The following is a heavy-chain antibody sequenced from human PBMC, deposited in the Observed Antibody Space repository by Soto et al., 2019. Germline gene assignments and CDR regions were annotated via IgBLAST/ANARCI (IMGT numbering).Heavy chain of an antibody. CDR2: MNPNSGNT. CDR1: GYTFTSYD. J-gene: IGHJ5*02. CDR3: ASERYGNSAWFDP. D-gene: IGHD5-18*01. V-gene: IGHV1-8*01. Sequence: QVQLVQSGAEVKKPGASVKVSCKASGYTFTSYDINWVRQATGQGLEWMGWMNPNSGNTGYAQKFQGRVTMTRNTAKSTGYRELSSLRTEDTAAYYCASERYGNSAWFDPWGQGTLVTVSS.